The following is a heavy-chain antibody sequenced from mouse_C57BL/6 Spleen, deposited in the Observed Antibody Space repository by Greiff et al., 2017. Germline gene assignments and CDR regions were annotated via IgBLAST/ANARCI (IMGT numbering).Heavy chain of an antibody. Sequence: QVQLQQPGAELVKPGASVKLSCKASGYTFTSYWMQWVKQRPGQGLAWIGEIGPADSYTNYNQKFKGKATLTVDTSSSTAYMQLSSLTSEDSAVYYCARYYGSSYVDYWGQGTTLTVSS. J-gene: IGHJ2*01. CDR2: IGPADSYT. D-gene: IGHD1-1*01. CDR3: ARYYGSSYVDY. V-gene: IGHV1-50*01. CDR1: GYTFTSYW.